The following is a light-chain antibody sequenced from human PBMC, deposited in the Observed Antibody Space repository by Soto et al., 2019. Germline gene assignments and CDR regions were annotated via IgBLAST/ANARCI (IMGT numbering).Light chain of an antibody. Sequence: EIVLTQSPAVLALSPGERATLSCRASQSVSSNLAWYQQKPGQAPSLLIYGASTRATGTPARFSGSGSGTEFTLTISSLQSEDFAVYYCQQYIRWPLTFGGGTKVDIK. CDR1: QSVSSN. V-gene: IGKV3-15*01. J-gene: IGKJ4*01. CDR3: QQYIRWPLT. CDR2: GAS.